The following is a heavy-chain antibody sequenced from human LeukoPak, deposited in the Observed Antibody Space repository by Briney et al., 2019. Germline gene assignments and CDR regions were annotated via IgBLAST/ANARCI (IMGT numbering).Heavy chain of an antibody. J-gene: IGHJ4*02. CDR3: ARSYYYGSGSSLNKIDY. CDR2: INHSGST. CDR1: GGSFSGYC. V-gene: IGHV4-34*01. Sequence: KPSETLSLTCAVYGGSFSGYCWSWIRQPPGKGLEWIGEINHSGSTNYNPSLKSRVTISVDTSKNQFSLKLSSVTAADTAVYYCARSYYYGSGSSLNKIDYWGQGTLVTVSS. D-gene: IGHD3-10*01.